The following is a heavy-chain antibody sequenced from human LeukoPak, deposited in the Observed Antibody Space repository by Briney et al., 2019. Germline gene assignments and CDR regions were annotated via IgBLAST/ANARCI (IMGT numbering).Heavy chain of an antibody. J-gene: IGHJ4*02. V-gene: IGHV1-2*02. D-gene: IGHD6-6*01. CDR1: GYTFTGYY. CDR2: INPNSGGT. Sequence: ASVKVSCKTSGYTFTGYYMHWVRQAPGQGLEWMGWINPNSGGTNYAQKFQGRVTMTRDTSISTAYMELSSLRSDDTAVYYCARGFEYSSSSKSAYWGQGTLVTVSS. CDR3: ARGFEYSSSSKSAY.